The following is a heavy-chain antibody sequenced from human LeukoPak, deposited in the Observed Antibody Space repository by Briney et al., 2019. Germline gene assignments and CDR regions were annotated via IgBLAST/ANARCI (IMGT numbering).Heavy chain of an antibody. V-gene: IGHV3-74*01. CDR2: INTDGSST. CDR1: GFTFSSYG. CDR3: ARDHLCAFDI. D-gene: IGHD2-2*01. J-gene: IGHJ3*02. Sequence: SGGSLRLSCAASGFTFSSYGMHWVRQGPGEGLVWVSRINTDGSSTSNADSVKGRFTISRDNAKNTLYLQMNSLRAEDTAVYYCARDHLCAFDIWGQGTMVTVSS.